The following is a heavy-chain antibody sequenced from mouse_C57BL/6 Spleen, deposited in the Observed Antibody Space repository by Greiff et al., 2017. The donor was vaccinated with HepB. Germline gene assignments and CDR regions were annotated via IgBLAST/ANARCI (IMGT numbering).Heavy chain of an antibody. J-gene: IGHJ3*01. CDR2: INPSTGGT. D-gene: IGHD1-1*01. CDR1: GYSFTGYY. V-gene: IGHV1-42*01. Sequence: EVQLQQSGPELVKPGASVKISCKASGYSFTGYYMNWVKQSPEKSLEWIGEINPSTGGTTYNQKFKAKATLTVDKSSSTAHMQLKSLTSEDSAVYYCANYYGSSSGFAYWGQGTLVTVSA. CDR3: ANYYGSSSGFAY.